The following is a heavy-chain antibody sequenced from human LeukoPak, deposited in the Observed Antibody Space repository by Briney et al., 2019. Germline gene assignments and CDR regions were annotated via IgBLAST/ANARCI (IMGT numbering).Heavy chain of an antibody. CDR3: AREATFHDVLTGHRHAFDI. J-gene: IGHJ3*02. Sequence: GGSLRLSCAASGFTVSSNYMSWVRQAPGKGLEWVSIIYSGGSTFYADSVKGRFTISRDNSKNMLYLQMNSLRAEDTAIYYCAREATFHDVLTGHRHAFDIWGQGTMVTVSS. D-gene: IGHD3-9*01. CDR1: GFTVSSNY. V-gene: IGHV3-53*01. CDR2: IYSGGST.